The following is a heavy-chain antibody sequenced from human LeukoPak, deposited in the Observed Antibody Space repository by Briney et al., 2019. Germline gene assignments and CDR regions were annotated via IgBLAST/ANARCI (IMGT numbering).Heavy chain of an antibody. Sequence: GGPLRLSCAASGFTFSSYGMHWVRQAPGKGLEWVAVISYDGSNKYYADSVKGRFTISRDNSKNTLYLQMNSLRAEDTAVYYCAKDASGYNPYYYMDVWAKGPRSPSP. CDR1: GFTFSSYG. CDR3: AKDASGYNPYYYMDV. J-gene: IGHJ6*03. V-gene: IGHV3-30*18. CDR2: ISYDGSNK. D-gene: IGHD3-3*01.